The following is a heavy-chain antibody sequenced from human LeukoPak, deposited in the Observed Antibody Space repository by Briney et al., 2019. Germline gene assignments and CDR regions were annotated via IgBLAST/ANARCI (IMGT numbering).Heavy chain of an antibody. CDR3: ARDHDYSNSNWFDP. D-gene: IGHD4-11*01. V-gene: IGHV1-18*01. J-gene: IGHJ5*02. CDR2: ISAYNGNT. CDR1: GYTFTSYG. Sequence: ASVKVSCKASGYTFTSYGISWVRQAPGQGLEWVGWISAYNGNTNYAQKLQGRVTMTTDTSTSTAYMELRSLRSDDTAVYYCARDHDYSNSNWFDPWGQGTLVTVSS.